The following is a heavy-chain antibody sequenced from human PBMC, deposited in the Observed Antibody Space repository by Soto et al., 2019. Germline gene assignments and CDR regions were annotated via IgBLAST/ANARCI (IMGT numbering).Heavy chain of an antibody. Sequence: EVQLVQSGGGLVKPGGSLRLSCAGSGFSVNNAWMTWVRQAPGQGLECVGRIKKKSDGGTTDYAAPVKGRFTISRDDSKNTLYLEMYSLKTEDTAVYYCDMGIGTIDYWGQGTLVTVSS. CDR2: IKKKSDGGTT. CDR1: GFSVNNAW. V-gene: IGHV3-15*01. J-gene: IGHJ4*02. CDR3: DMGIGTIDY.